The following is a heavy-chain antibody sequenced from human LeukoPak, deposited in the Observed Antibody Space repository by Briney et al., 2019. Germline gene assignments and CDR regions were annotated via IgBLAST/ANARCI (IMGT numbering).Heavy chain of an antibody. CDR1: GGSFSGYY. V-gene: IGHV4-34*01. CDR3: AKGYGIDY. D-gene: IGHD4-17*01. Sequence: PSETLSLTCPVYGGSFSGYYWSWIRQPPGKGLEWIGEINHSGSTNYNPSLKSRVTISVDTSKNQFSLKLSSVTAADTAVYYCAKGYGIDYWGQGTLVTVSS. J-gene: IGHJ4*02. CDR2: INHSGST.